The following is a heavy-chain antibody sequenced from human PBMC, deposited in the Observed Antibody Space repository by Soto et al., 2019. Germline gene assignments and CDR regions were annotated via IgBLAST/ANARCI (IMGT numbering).Heavy chain of an antibody. CDR2: IYYSGIT. CDR3: ASHSWISNSSLNNGFDP. Sequence: PSEPLSLSCTFSVRAISSSRFYWGWLLHPPGKGLEWIGTIYYSGITYYNPSLKSRVTISVDTSKNQFSLTLSSVTAADTAVYYCASHSWISNSSLNNGFDPWGQRTLVTVSS. J-gene: IGHJ5*02. CDR1: VRAISSSRFY. D-gene: IGHD1-1*01. V-gene: IGHV4-39*01.